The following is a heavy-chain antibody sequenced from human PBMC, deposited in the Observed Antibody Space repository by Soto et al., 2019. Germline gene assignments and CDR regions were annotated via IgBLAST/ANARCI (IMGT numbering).Heavy chain of an antibody. CDR1: GGSISSGDYY. J-gene: IGHJ4*02. V-gene: IGHV4-30-4*01. CDR3: ARALDSAAHDY. D-gene: IGHD3-22*01. Sequence: PSETLSLTCTVSGGSISSGDYYWSWIRQPPGKGLEWIGYIYYSGSTYYNPSLKSRVTISVDTSKNQFSLKLSSVTAADTAVYYCARALDSAAHDYWGQGTLVTVSS. CDR2: IYYSGST.